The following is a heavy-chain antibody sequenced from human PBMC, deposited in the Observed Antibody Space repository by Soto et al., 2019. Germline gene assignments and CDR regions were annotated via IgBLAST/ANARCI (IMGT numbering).Heavy chain of an antibody. D-gene: IGHD2-8*01. CDR2: IYHSVST. Sequence: QVQLQESGPGLVKPSGTLSLTCAVSGGSISSSNWWSWVRQPPGKGLEWIGIIYHSVSTNYNPSLKSRLTISVDKSKNQFSLKLSSVTAADTAVYYCARAYCTNGVCPFDYWGQGILVTVSS. CDR3: ARAYCTNGVCPFDY. V-gene: IGHV4-4*02. J-gene: IGHJ4*02. CDR1: GGSISSSNW.